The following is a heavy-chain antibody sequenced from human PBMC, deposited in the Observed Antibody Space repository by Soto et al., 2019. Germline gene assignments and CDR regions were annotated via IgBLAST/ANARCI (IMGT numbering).Heavy chain of an antibody. D-gene: IGHD2-2*01. CDR2: IYYSGST. CDR3: ARQPSRVTPINYFDY. CDR1: GGSISSYY. J-gene: IGHJ4*02. V-gene: IGHV4-59*08. Sequence: SETLSLTCTVSGGSISSYYWSWIRQPPGKGLEWIGYIYYSGSTNYNPSLKSRVTISVDTSKNQFSLKLSSVTAADTAVYYCARQPSRVTPINYFDYWGQGTLVIVSS.